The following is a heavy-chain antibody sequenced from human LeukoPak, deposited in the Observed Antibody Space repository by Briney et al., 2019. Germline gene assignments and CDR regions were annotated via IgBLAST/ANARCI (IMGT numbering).Heavy chain of an antibody. Sequence: GGSLRLSCAASGFTFNTYPMSWVRQAPGKGLEWVSGISSSGDTEDYADSVKGRFTISRDNAKNTLFLQMNTLRAEDTAVYYCAKDFDSSKWFYTHWGQGTLVTVSS. D-gene: IGHD6-13*01. CDR2: ISSSGDTE. V-gene: IGHV3-23*01. CDR1: GFTFNTYP. CDR3: AKDFDSSKWFYTH. J-gene: IGHJ4*02.